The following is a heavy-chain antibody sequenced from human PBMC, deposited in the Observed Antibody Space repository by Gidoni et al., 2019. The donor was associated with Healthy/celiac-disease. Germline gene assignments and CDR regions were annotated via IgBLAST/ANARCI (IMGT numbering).Heavy chain of an antibody. CDR3: ARGREYYYDSSGYYYLDY. Sequence: QVQLQESCPGLVKPSQTLSLTCPVPGGPLRSGDSSWSWLRQPPGKGLEWIGYIYYSGSTYYNPSLKSRVTISVDTSKNQFSLKLSSVTAADTAVYYCARGREYYYDSSGYYYLDYWGQGTLVTVSS. CDR2: IYYSGST. CDR1: GGPLRSGDSS. V-gene: IGHV4-30-4*01. D-gene: IGHD3-22*01. J-gene: IGHJ4*02.